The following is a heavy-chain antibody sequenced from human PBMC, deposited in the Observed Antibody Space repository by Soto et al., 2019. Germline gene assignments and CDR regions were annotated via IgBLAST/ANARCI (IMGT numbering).Heavy chain of an antibody. CDR3: ATQSHGSGSYSSDY. D-gene: IGHD3-10*01. CDR1: EYSFTNYW. J-gene: IGHJ4*02. V-gene: IGHV5-51*01. Sequence: EVQLVQSGAEVKQPGESLKISCKGSEYSFTNYWIAWVRQMPGKGLEWMGIIYPGDSDIRYSPSFQGQVTISADKSISTAYLQWSSLKASDTAMYYCATQSHGSGSYSSDYWGQGTLVTVSS. CDR2: IYPGDSDI.